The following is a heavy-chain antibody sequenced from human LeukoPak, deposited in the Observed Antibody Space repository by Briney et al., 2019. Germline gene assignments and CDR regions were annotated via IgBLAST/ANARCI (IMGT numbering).Heavy chain of an antibody. Sequence: SETLSLTCTVSGGSISSYYWSWIRQPPGKGLEWIGYIYYSGSTNYSPSLKSRATISVDTSKNQFSLKLSSVTAADTAVYYCASSSWYYFDYWGQGTLVTVSS. CDR2: IYYSGST. CDR3: ASSSWYYFDY. J-gene: IGHJ4*02. D-gene: IGHD6-13*01. CDR1: GGSISSYY. V-gene: IGHV4-59*01.